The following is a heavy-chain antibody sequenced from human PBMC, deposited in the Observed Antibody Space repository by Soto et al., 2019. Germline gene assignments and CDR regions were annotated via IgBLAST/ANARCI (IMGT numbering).Heavy chain of an antibody. Sequence: GESLKISCKGSGYSFNTYWIGWVRQMPGKGLEWMGIIYPGDSNTGYSPSFQGQVTISADRSISTTYVQWSSLKASDTAMYYCARSTIRITMVRGVIIPPKYYYYYGMDVWGQGTTVTVSS. CDR1: GYSFNTYW. V-gene: IGHV5-51*01. CDR2: IYPGDSNT. D-gene: IGHD3-10*01. CDR3: ARSTIRITMVRGVIIPPKYYYYYGMDV. J-gene: IGHJ6*02.